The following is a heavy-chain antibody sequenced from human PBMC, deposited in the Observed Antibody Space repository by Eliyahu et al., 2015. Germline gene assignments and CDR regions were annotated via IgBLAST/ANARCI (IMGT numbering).Heavy chain of an antibody. V-gene: IGHV4-34*01. CDR1: GGSFSGYY. Sequence: QVQLQQWGAGLLKPSETLSLTCAVYGGSFSGYYWSWIRQPPGKGAGWGWGINHSGSANYNPPLKSRVTISVDTSKNQFSLKLSSVTAADTAVYYCARGLFGDTVVVVAATQRAFDIWGQGTMVTVSS. CDR3: ARGLFGDTVVVVAATQRAFDI. CDR2: INHSGSA. D-gene: IGHD2-15*01. J-gene: IGHJ3*02.